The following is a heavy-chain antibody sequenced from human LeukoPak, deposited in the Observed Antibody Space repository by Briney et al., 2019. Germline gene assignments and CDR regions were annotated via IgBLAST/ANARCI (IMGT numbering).Heavy chain of an antibody. J-gene: IGHJ6*04. CDR3: ARGVYSLDV. CDR1: GFTFSSYW. CDR2: MNEDGTER. Sequence: GGSLRLPCVASGFTFSSYWMTWVRQAPGKGLEWVANMNEDGTERYYVDSVKGRFTISRDNAKNSLYLQMNSLRAEDTAVYYCARGVYSLDVWGKGITVTVSS. D-gene: IGHD2-21*01. V-gene: IGHV3-7*01.